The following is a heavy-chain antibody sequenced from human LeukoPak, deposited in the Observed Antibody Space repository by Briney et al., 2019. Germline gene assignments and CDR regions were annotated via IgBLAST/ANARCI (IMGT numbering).Heavy chain of an antibody. J-gene: IGHJ4*02. D-gene: IGHD3-22*01. Sequence: GESLKISCKGSGYRFTSYWSGWVRQMPGKGLECIGILYTGDSDTRYSPAFLGKVTISADKSISTAYLPCSSLKASDHGPTYSARLGTSSGYSRTFDYWGQGTLVTVSS. V-gene: IGHV5-51*01. CDR1: GYRFTSYW. CDR2: LYTGDSDT. CDR3: ARLGTSSGYSRTFDY.